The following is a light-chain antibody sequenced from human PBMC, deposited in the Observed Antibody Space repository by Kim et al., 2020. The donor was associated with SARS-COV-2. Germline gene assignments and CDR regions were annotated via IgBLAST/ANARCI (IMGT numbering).Light chain of an antibody. CDR1: KSVATDY. CDR3: HQYASYPLT. CDR2: GAS. V-gene: IGKV3-20*01. Sequence: SPRERATLSSRASKSVATDYLAWFQQEPGQAPKPLIYGASSRTVATPGRFSGSGSGTQFPLTISSLEPEDSAVYYCHQYASYPLTFGGGTKVEIK. J-gene: IGKJ4*01.